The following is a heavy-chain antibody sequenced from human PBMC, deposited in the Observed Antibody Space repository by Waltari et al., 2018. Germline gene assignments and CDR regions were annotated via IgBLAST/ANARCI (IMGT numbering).Heavy chain of an antibody. CDR3: AISRDFWSGYSPFDY. J-gene: IGHJ4*02. CDR1: GYTFTSYY. Sequence: QVQLVQSGAEVKKPGASVKVSCKASGYTFTSYYMHWVRQAPGQGLEWMGIINPRGGSTSYAQKFQGRVTMTRDTSTSTVYMELSSLRSEDTAVYYCAISRDFWSGYSPFDYWGQGTLVTVSS. V-gene: IGHV1-46*01. CDR2: INPRGGST. D-gene: IGHD3-3*01.